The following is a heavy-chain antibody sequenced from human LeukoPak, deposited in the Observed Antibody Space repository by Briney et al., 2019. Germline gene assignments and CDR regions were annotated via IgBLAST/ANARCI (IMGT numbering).Heavy chain of an antibody. CDR3: AKVRYSWAYYFDY. CDR2: ISYDGSNK. Sequence: PGGSLRLSCAASGFTFSSYGMHWARQAPGKGLEWVAVISYDGSNKYYADSVKGRFTISRDNSKNTLYLQMNSLRAEDTAVYYCAKVRYSWAYYFDYWGQGTLVTVSS. V-gene: IGHV3-30*18. D-gene: IGHD5-18*01. J-gene: IGHJ4*02. CDR1: GFTFSSYG.